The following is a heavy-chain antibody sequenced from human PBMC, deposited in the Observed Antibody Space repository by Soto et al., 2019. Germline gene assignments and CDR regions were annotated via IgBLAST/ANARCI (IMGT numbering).Heavy chain of an antibody. CDR1: GFSLSTSGVG. CDR3: AHSTMVQEVPYNWFDP. V-gene: IGHV2-5*02. D-gene: IGHD3-10*01. Sequence: QITLKESGPTLVKPTQTLTLTCTFSGFSLSTSGVGVGWIRQPPGKALEWLALIYWDDDKRYSPSLTSRLTITKNTAKIRVVLTMTNMDSVDTATYYCAHSTMVQEVPYNWFDPWGEGTLVTVSS. J-gene: IGHJ5*02. CDR2: IYWDDDK.